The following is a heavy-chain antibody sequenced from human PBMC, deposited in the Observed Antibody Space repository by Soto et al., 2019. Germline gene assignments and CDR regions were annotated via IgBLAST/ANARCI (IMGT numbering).Heavy chain of an antibody. V-gene: IGHV4-34*01. Sequence: QVQLQQWGAGLLKPSETLSLTCAVYGGSFSGYYWSWIRQPPGKGLEWIGEINHSGSTNYNPSLKSRVTISVDTSKNQFALKLRSVTAADTAVYYCARMTTVTTRYFDYWGQGTLVTVSS. CDR3: ARMTTVTTRYFDY. J-gene: IGHJ4*02. CDR2: INHSGST. CDR1: GGSFSGYY. D-gene: IGHD4-4*01.